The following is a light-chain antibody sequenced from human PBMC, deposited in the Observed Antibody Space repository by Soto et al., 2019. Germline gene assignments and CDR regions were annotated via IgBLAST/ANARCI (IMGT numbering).Light chain of an antibody. CDR1: QGISRY. V-gene: IGKV1-9*01. CDR2: AAS. J-gene: IGKJ5*01. CDR3: QQFHNYPVT. Sequence: IQLTQSPSSLSASVGDSVTITCRASQGISRYLAWYQQKAGRAPKLLISAASTLQSGVPSRFSGSGSGTDFTLTISSLQPEDSASYYCQQFHNYPVTFGQGTRLEIK.